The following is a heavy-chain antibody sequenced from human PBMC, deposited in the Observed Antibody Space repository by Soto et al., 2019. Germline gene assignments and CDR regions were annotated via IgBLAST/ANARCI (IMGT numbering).Heavy chain of an antibody. D-gene: IGHD3-22*01. V-gene: IGHV3-23*01. CDR2: ISGSGSTI. Sequence: GSLRLSCAASGFTFSSYAVSWVRQAPGKGLEWISSISGSGSTIYYADSVKGRFTISRDNSKNTLYLQMSSLRAEDTAVYYCAKVFYYYDSSGYYYFDYWGQGT. J-gene: IGHJ4*02. CDR3: AKVFYYYDSSGYYYFDY. CDR1: GFTFSSYA.